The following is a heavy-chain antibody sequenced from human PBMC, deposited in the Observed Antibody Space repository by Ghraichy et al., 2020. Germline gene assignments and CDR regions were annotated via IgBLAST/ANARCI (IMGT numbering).Heavy chain of an antibody. V-gene: IGHV4-34*01. Sequence: TLSLTCAVYGGSFSGYYWSWIRQPPGKGLEWIGEINHSGSTNYNPSLKSRVTISVDTSKNQFSLKLSSVTAADTAVYYCASSGTSRLFDYWGQGTLVTVSS. CDR1: GGSFSGYY. D-gene: IGHD1-26*01. CDR3: ASSGTSRLFDY. CDR2: INHSGST. J-gene: IGHJ4*02.